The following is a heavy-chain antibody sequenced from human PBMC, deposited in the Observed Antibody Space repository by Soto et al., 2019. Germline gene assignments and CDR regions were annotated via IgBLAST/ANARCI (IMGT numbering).Heavy chain of an antibody. CDR2: VYHTGDT. D-gene: IGHD2-21*02. CDR1: GGTVAISHW. CDR3: AREIVTAGGNNYFDP. J-gene: IGHJ5*02. V-gene: IGHV4-4*02. Sequence: SETLSLTCGVSGGTVAISHWWSWVRQSPGGGLEWIGNVYHTGDTNLNPSLQSRVTISVDKSNNQCSLRLNSLTAADTAVYFCAREIVTAGGNNYFDPWGPGTLVTVSS.